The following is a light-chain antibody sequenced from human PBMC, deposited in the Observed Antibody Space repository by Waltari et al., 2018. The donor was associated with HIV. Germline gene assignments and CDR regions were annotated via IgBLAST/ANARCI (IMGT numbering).Light chain of an antibody. V-gene: IGLV2-14*01. Sequence: QSALTQPASVSGSPGRSITISCTVTSGAIGGYNYAPRYQQPPDNAPKVVIYEVSSRPSGVSTRFYGSKSGNTASLTISGLQAEDQAEYYCSSYASGSSIWVFGGGTKLTVL. J-gene: IGLJ3*02. CDR2: EVS. CDR3: SSYASGSSIWV. CDR1: SGAIGGYNY.